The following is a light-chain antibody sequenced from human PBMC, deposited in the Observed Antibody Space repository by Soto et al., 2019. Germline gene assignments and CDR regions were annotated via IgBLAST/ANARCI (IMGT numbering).Light chain of an antibody. CDR2: AAS. CDR1: QNIYNY. J-gene: IGKJ5*01. Sequence: DIQMTQSPSSLSASVGDRVTVTCRTSQNIYNYLNWYQQKPGKAPKLLIYAASSVQSGVPLRFSGTGSGTDFTLTISSLQPEDFATYDCEQTYSTPVTFGQGTRLEVK. V-gene: IGKV1-39*01. CDR3: EQTYSTPVT.